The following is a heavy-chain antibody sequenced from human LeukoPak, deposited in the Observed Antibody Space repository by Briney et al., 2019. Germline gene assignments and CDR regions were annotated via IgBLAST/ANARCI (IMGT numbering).Heavy chain of an antibody. CDR1: GFTFSNYV. CDR2: ISGSGGSI. D-gene: IGHD5-18*01. J-gene: IGHJ4*02. Sequence: PGGSLRLSCAASGFTFSNYVMSWVRQAPGKGLEWVSGISGSGGSIYYADSVKGRFTISRDSSKNTLNLQMNSLRAEDTAVYYCAKHGDPAMWLDYWGQGTLVTVSS. V-gene: IGHV3-23*01. CDR3: AKHGDPAMWLDY.